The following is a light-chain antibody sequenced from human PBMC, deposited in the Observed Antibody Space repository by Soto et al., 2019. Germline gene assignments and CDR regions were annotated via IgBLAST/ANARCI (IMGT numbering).Light chain of an antibody. Sequence: DIQMTQSPSTLSASVGDRVTITCRASQSISSWLAWYQQKPGKAPKLLIYKASSLESGVPSRFSGSGSGTEFTLTISSLQPDDFATYYCQQYNSQRTFGQGNKVEIK. CDR1: QSISSW. CDR2: KAS. CDR3: QQYNSQRT. J-gene: IGKJ1*01. V-gene: IGKV1-5*03.